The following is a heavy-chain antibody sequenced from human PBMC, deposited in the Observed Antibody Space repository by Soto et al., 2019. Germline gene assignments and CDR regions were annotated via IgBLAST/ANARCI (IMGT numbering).Heavy chain of an antibody. CDR2: IYYSGST. CDR3: ARRLTYYYGSGSCWQN. D-gene: IGHD3-10*01. Sequence: KQSQTLSLTCTVSGGSISSSSYYWGWIRQPPGKGLEWIGSIYYSGSTYYNPSLKSRVTISVDTSKNQFSLKLSSVTAADTAVYYCARRLTYYYGSGSCWQNWGQGTLVTVSS. CDR1: GGSISSSSYY. V-gene: IGHV4-39*01. J-gene: IGHJ4*02.